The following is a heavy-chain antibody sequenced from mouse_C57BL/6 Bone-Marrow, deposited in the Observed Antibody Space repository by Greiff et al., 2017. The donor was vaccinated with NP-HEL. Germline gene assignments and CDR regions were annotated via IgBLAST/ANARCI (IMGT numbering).Heavy chain of an antibody. Sequence: QVQLQQSGAELVRPGTSVKVSCKASGYAFTNYLIEWVKQRPGQGLEWIGVINPGSGGTNYNEKFKGKATLTADKSSSTAYMQLSSLTSEDSAVYFCARMGLQYGWYFDVWGTGTTVTVSS. CDR3: ARMGLQYGWYFDV. J-gene: IGHJ1*03. CDR1: GYAFTNYL. D-gene: IGHD2-10*02. CDR2: INPGSGGT. V-gene: IGHV1-54*01.